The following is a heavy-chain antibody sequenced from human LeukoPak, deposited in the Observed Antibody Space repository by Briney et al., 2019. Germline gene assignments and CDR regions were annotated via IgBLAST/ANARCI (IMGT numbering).Heavy chain of an antibody. D-gene: IGHD6-6*01. J-gene: IGHJ4*02. CDR1: GFTFSSYA. Sequence: GRSLRLSCAASGFTFSSYAMHWVRQAPGKGLEWVAVISYDGSNKYYADSVKGRFTISRDNSKNTLYLQMNSLRAEDTAVYYCAGGTQLVSDYFDYWGQGTLVTVSS. CDR3: AGGTQLVSDYFDY. V-gene: IGHV3-30-3*01. CDR2: ISYDGSNK.